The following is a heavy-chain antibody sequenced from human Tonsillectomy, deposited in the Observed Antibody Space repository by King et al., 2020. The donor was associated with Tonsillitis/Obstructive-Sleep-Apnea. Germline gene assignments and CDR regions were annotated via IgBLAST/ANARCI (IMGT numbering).Heavy chain of an antibody. CDR2: ITHSGGN. D-gene: IGHD3-9*01. CDR3: ARGDLLTGYYASTDFDS. J-gene: IGHJ5*01. V-gene: IGHV4-34*01. CDR1: GGSFSGFY. Sequence: QVQLPQWGAGLLKPSETLSLPCAVYGGSFSGFYWTWIRQPPGKGLEWIGEITHSGGNRYNPSLKSRVTISTDSSKNQFSLKLSSVTAADTAVYYCARGDLLTGYYASTDFDSWGQGSLVTVSS.